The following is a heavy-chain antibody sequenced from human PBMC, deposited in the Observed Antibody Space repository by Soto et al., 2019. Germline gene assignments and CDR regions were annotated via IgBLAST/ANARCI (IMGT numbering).Heavy chain of an antibody. CDR1: GGSISSGDYY. V-gene: IGHV4-30-4*01. D-gene: IGHD2-8*01. CDR3: AREGYCTNGVCPFDY. CDR2: IYYSGST. Sequence: QVQLQESGPGLVKPSQTLSLTCTVSGGSISSGDYYWSWIRQPPGKGLEWIGYIYYSGSTYYNPSLQNRVNISVDTSKDQFSLKLSSVTAADTAVYYCAREGYCTNGVCPFDYWGQGTLVTVSS. J-gene: IGHJ4*02.